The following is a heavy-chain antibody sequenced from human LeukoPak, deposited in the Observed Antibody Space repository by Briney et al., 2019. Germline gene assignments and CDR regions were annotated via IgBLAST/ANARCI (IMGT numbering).Heavy chain of an antibody. D-gene: IGHD1-1*01. CDR3: ARDRLEFDY. Sequence: GGSLRLSCVASGFNFDDCVMHWVRQAPGKGLEWVCLISGDGGDTYYADSVKGRFTISRDNAKNSLYLQMNSLRAEDTAVYYCARDRLEFDYWGQGTLVTVSS. CDR2: ISGDGGDT. CDR1: GFNFDDCV. V-gene: IGHV3-43*02. J-gene: IGHJ4*02.